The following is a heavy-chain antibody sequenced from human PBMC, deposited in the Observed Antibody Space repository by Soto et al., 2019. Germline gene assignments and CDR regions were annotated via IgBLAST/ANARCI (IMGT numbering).Heavy chain of an antibody. J-gene: IGHJ6*03. CDR2: IWYDGSNK. CDR3: ARRGDYGDDSYYYYYYMDV. D-gene: IGHD4-17*01. V-gene: IGHV3-33*01. Sequence: PGGSLRLSCAASGFTFSSYGMHWVRQAPGKGLEWVAVIWYDGSNKYYADSVKGRFTISRDNSKNTLYLQMNSLRAEDTAVYYSARRGDYGDDSYYYYYYMDVWGKGTTGTVSS. CDR1: GFTFSSYG.